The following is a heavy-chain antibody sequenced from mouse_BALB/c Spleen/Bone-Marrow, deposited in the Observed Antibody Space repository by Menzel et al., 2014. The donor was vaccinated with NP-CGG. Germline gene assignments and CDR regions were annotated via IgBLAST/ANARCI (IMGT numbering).Heavy chain of an antibody. Sequence: VQLQQSGAELAKPGASVKMSCKASGYTFTSYWMHWVKQRPGQGLEWIGYINPSTGYTEYNQKFKDKATLTADKSSSTAYMQLSSLTSEDSAVYYCARPPYYYGSSYDAMDYWGQATSVTVSS. J-gene: IGHJ4*01. CDR1: GYTFTSYW. D-gene: IGHD1-1*01. V-gene: IGHV1-7*01. CDR2: INPSTGYT. CDR3: ARPPYYYGSSYDAMDY.